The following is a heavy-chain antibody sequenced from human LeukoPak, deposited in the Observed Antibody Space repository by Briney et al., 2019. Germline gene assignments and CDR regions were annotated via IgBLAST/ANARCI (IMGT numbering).Heavy chain of an antibody. Sequence: GGFLRLSCAASGFAFSTYAMSWVRQAPGKGLEWLSSVSDGGSRTYYADSVKGRFTISRDNAKNSLSLQMNSLRAEDTAVYYCARQRGSGCLDYWGQGTLVTVSS. D-gene: IGHD6-19*01. CDR1: GFAFSTYA. J-gene: IGHJ4*02. CDR3: ARQRGSGCLDY. CDR2: VSDGGSRT. V-gene: IGHV3-23*01.